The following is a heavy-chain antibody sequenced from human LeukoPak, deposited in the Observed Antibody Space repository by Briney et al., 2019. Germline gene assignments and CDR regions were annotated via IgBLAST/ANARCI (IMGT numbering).Heavy chain of an antibody. CDR3: AKDLNVLVVVAGKYDY. CDR2: ISGSGGST. V-gene: IGHV3-23*01. J-gene: IGHJ4*02. D-gene: IGHD2-15*01. CDR1: GFTFSSYA. Sequence: GGSLRLSCAASGFTFSSYAMSWVRQAPGKGLEWVSAISGSGGSTYYADSVKGRFTISRDNSKNTLCLQMNSLRAEDTAVYYCAKDLNVLVVVAGKYDYWGQGTLVTVSS.